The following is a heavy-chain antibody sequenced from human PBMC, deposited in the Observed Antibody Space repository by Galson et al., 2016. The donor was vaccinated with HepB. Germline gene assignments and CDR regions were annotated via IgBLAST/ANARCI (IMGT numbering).Heavy chain of an antibody. Sequence: SLRLSCAASGFTFSSYWMSWVRQAPGKGREWVANIKQDGSAKYYVDSVKGRFTISRDNAKNSLYLRINSLTTEDTALYYCYGHLDYWGRGTLVTVSS. CDR3: YGHLDY. J-gene: IGHJ4*02. CDR1: GFTFSSYW. CDR2: IKQDGSAK. D-gene: IGHD4-17*01. V-gene: IGHV3-7*01.